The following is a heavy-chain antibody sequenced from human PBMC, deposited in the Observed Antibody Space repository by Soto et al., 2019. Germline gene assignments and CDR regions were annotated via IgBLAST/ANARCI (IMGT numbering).Heavy chain of an antibody. V-gene: IGHV4-39*01. D-gene: IGHD3-22*01. Sequence: SETLSLTCSVSGGSVTNINYFWAWIRQSPGKGLEWVANIYYTGTTFYNPSLRSRVSMTIDASKNRFSLNLSSVTASDTALYYCARHEYVSSSYDLLDVWGRGTMVTVSS. CDR2: IYYTGTT. CDR3: ARHEYVSSSYDLLDV. CDR1: GGSVTNINYF. J-gene: IGHJ3*01.